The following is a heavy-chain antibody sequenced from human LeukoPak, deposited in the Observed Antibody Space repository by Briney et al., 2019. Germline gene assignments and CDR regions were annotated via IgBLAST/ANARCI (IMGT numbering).Heavy chain of an antibody. J-gene: IGHJ4*02. D-gene: IGHD3-3*01. Sequence: PGGSLRLSCAASGFTFSSYWMSWVRQAPGKGLEWVANIKQDGSEKYYVDSVKGRFTISRDNAKNSLYLQMNSLRAEDTAVYYCARGAYYDFWSGYYPGSYYFDYWGQGTLVTVSS. CDR3: ARGAYYDFWSGYYPGSYYFDY. CDR1: GFTFSSYW. V-gene: IGHV3-7*05. CDR2: IKQDGSEK.